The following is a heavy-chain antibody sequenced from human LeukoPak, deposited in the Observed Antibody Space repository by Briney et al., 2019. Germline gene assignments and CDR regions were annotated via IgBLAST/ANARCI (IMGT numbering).Heavy chain of an antibody. D-gene: IGHD5-18*01. Sequence: SETLSLTCAVYGGSFSGYYWSWIRQPPGKGLEWIGEINHSGSTNYNPSLKSRVTMSVDTSKNQFSLKLSSVTAADTAVYYCAKVAVDTAMVLGFFDYWGQGTLVTVSS. J-gene: IGHJ4*02. CDR3: AKVAVDTAMVLGFFDY. V-gene: IGHV4-34*01. CDR2: INHSGST. CDR1: GGSFSGYY.